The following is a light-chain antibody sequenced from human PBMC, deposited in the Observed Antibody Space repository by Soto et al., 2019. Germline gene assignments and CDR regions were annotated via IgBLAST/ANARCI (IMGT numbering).Light chain of an antibody. Sequence: DIQMTQSPSTLSASVGDRVTITCRASQSISTWLAWYQQRAGKAPKLLIYKASNLESGVPSRFSGSASGTDFTLTISSLQPDDFATYYCQQYNSYSWAFGQGTKVQIK. CDR1: QSISTW. CDR3: QQYNSYSWA. V-gene: IGKV1-5*03. CDR2: KAS. J-gene: IGKJ1*01.